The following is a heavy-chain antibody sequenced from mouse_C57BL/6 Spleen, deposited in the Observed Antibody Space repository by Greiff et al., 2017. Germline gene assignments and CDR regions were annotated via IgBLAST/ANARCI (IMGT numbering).Heavy chain of an antibody. Sequence: QVQLQQSGAELMKPGASVKLSCKASGYTFTGYWIEWVKQRPGHGLEWIGEILPGSGSTNYNEKFKGKATFTADTSSNTAYLQLSSLTTEDSAIYYCARWPYCYGSIDFDYWGPGTTLTVSS. CDR2: ILPGSGST. CDR3: ARWPYCYGSIDFDY. D-gene: IGHD1-1*01. CDR1: GYTFTGYW. J-gene: IGHJ2*01. V-gene: IGHV1-9*01.